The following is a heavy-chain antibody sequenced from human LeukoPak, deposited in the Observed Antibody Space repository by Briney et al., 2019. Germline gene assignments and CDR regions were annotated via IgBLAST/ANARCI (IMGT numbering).Heavy chain of an antibody. CDR1: GLTFGDYA. Sequence: GGSLRLSCTASGLTFGDYAVSWFRQAPAEGLEWVCSIRSKAYGGTIEYAASVKGRFTISRDDSRSIAYLQMNSLETEDSGVYYCTRGPVFDYWGQGTLVTVSS. CDR2: IRSKAYGGTI. J-gene: IGHJ4*02. CDR3: TRGPVFDY. D-gene: IGHD2-2*01. V-gene: IGHV3-49*03.